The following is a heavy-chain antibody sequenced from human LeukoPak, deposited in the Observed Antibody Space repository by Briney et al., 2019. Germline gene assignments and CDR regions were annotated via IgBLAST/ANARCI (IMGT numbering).Heavy chain of an antibody. V-gene: IGHV3-21*01. CDR3: ARVNHYDFWSGYYPNTNYGMDV. D-gene: IGHD3-3*01. CDR1: GFTFSSYS. CDR2: ISSSSSYI. J-gene: IGHJ6*02. Sequence: PGGSLRLSCAASGFTFSSYSMNWVRQAPGKGLEWVSSISSSSSYIYYADSVKGRFTISRDNAKNSLYLQMNSLRAEDTAVYYCARVNHYDFWSGYYPNTNYGMDVWGQGTTVTVSS.